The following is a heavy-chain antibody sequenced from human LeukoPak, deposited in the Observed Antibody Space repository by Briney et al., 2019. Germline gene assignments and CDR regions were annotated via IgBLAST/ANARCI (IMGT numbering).Heavy chain of an antibody. CDR3: APGGYCGSGSYPQ. Sequence: PSETLSLTCTVSGGSISSGDYYWSWIRQPPGKGLEWIGYIYYSGSTYYNPSLKSRVTISVDTSKNQFSLKLSSVTAADTAVYYCAPGGYCGSGSYPQWGQGTLVTVSS. J-gene: IGHJ4*02. CDR2: IYYSGST. D-gene: IGHD3-10*01. CDR1: GGSISSGDYY. V-gene: IGHV4-30-4*01.